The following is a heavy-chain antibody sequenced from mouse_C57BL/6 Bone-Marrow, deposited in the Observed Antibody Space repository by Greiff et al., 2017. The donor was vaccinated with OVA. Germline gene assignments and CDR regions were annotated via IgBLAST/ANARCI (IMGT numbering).Heavy chain of an antibody. J-gene: IGHJ3*01. V-gene: IGHV6-3*01. CDR3: TKPFITKAWFAY. D-gene: IGHD1-1*01. Sequence: EVKVEESGGGLVQPGGSMKLSCVASGFTFSNYWMNWVRQSPEKGLEWVAQIRLKSDNYATHYAESVKGRFTISRDDSKSSVYLQMNNLRAEDTGIYYCTKPFITKAWFAYWGQGTLVTVSA. CDR2: IRLKSDNYAT. CDR1: GFTFSNYW.